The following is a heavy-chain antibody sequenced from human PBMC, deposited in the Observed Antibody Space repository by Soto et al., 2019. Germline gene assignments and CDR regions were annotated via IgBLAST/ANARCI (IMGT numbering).Heavy chain of an antibody. V-gene: IGHV6-1*01. CDR3: AKGDNLGPKTGYAFDP. D-gene: IGHD5-12*01. CDR1: GDSVCINTAS. CDR2: TYFRSKWYN. J-gene: IGHJ5*02. Sequence: SQTLSLTLAISGDSVCINTASWNWIRQSPSRGLEWLGRTYFRSKWYNDYAVSVKSRIIINPDTSNNQFSLQLNSVTPEDTAVYFCAKGDNLGPKTGYAFDPWGQGIMVTVPS.